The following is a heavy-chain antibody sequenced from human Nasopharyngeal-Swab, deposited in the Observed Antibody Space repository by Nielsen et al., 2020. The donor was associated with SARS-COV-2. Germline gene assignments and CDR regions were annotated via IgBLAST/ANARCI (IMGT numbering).Heavy chain of an antibody. J-gene: IGHJ4*02. CDR2: FYTSGDT. D-gene: IGHD1-14*01. CDR1: GFTVSSNY. V-gene: IGHV3-53*01. CDR3: ARGGPGHYFDY. Sequence: GGSLRLSCAASGFTVSSNYMSWVRQAPGKGLEWVSVFYTSGDTYYAVSVKGRFTISRDNSKNTLSLQMNSLRAEDTAVYYCARGGPGHYFDYWGQGTLVTVSS.